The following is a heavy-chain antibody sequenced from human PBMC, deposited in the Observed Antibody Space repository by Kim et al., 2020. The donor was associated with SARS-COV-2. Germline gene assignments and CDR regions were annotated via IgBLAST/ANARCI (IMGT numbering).Heavy chain of an antibody. CDR3: ARDRYDILFYGMDV. Sequence: AQNLQGRVTMTTDTSTSTAYMELGSLRSDDTAVYYCARDRYDILFYGMDVWGQGTTVTVSS. D-gene: IGHD3-9*01. V-gene: IGHV1-18*01. J-gene: IGHJ6*02.